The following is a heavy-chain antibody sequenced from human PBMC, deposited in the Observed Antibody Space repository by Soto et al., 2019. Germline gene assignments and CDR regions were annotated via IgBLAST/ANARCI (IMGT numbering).Heavy chain of an antibody. CDR2: ISSNGSNT. V-gene: IGHV3-64*01. CDR3: ARDVNYYDSSGPPGY. Sequence: GGSLRLSCAASGFTFSNFPMYWVRQAPGKGLEYVASISSNGSNTYFPNSVKGRFTISRDNSKNTLWLQMNSLRAEDTAVYYCARDVNYYDSSGPPGYWGQGTLVTVSS. J-gene: IGHJ4*02. D-gene: IGHD3-22*01. CDR1: GFTFSNFP.